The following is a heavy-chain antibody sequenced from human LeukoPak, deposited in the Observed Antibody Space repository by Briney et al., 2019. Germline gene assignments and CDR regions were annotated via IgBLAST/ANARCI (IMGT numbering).Heavy chain of an antibody. CDR3: AAAPQTYRYLGY. CDR2: ISGGGSTI. V-gene: IGHV3-11*04. Sequence: GGSLRLSCAASGFTFSDYYMSWIRQAPGQGLEWVSYISGGGSTIYYADSVKGRFTISRDNAKNSLYLQMNILRAEDTAVYYCAAAPQTYRYLGYWGQGTLVTVSS. D-gene: IGHD3-16*02. CDR1: GFTFSDYY. J-gene: IGHJ4*02.